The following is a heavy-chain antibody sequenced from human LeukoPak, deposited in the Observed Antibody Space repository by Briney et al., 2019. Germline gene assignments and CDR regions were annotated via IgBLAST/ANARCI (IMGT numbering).Heavy chain of an antibody. CDR2: ISSSSSTI. D-gene: IGHD3-10*01. V-gene: IGHV3-48*01. CDR3: AKDRGLTYYYGSGSFDY. J-gene: IGHJ4*02. Sequence: GGSLRLSCAASGFIFSSYSMNWVRQAPGKGLEWVSYISSSSSTIYYADSVKGRFTISRDNAKNSLYLQMNSLRAEDTAVYYCAKDRGLTYYYGSGSFDYWGQGTLVTVSS. CDR1: GFIFSSYS.